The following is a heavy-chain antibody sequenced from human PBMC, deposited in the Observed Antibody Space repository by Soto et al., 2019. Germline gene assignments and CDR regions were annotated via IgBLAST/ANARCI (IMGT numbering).Heavy chain of an antibody. D-gene: IGHD1-1*01. V-gene: IGHV4-4*07. J-gene: IGHJ5*02. Sequence: PSETLSLTCTVSGGSISSYYWSWIRQPAGKGLEWIGRIYTSGSTNYNPSLKSRVTMSVDTSKNQFSLKLSSVTAADTAVYYCARDVHKPGKQRGQGYWFDTWGQGTLATVSS. CDR3: ARDVHKPGKQRGQGYWFDT. CDR1: GGSISSYY. CDR2: IYTSGST.